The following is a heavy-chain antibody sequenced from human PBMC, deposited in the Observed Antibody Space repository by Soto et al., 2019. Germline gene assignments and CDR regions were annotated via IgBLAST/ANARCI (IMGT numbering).Heavy chain of an antibody. D-gene: IGHD3-10*01. J-gene: IGHJ6*02. CDR2: LYTEGTT. CDR1: GLTVSDNC. Sequence: PGGSLRLSCVASGLTVSDNCMAWVRQAPEMGLEWVSILYTEGTTYYTDSVKGRFTISRDSSKNTLFLQMDSLRAEDTAVYYCVRPRPSGENYGMDVWGQGTTVTVSS. CDR3: VRPRPSGENYGMDV. V-gene: IGHV3-53*01.